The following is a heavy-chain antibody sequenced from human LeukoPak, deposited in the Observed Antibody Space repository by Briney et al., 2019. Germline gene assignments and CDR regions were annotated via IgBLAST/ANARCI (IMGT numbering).Heavy chain of an antibody. J-gene: IGHJ4*02. D-gene: IGHD3-22*01. V-gene: IGHV1-69*13. CDR2: IIPIFGTA. CDR1: GGTFSSYA. Sequence: VKVSCKASGGTFSSYAISWVRQAPGQGLEWMGGIIPIFGTANYAQKFQGRVTITADESTSTAYMELSSLRSEDTAVYYCARSRSPTYHYDSSGYYSYFDYWGQGTLVTVSA. CDR3: ARSRSPTYHYDSSGYYSYFDY.